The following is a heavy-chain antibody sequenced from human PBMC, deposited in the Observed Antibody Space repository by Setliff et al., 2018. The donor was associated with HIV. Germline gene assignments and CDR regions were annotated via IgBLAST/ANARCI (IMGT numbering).Heavy chain of an antibody. CDR1: GYTFTSYG. Sequence: GASVKVSCKASGYTFTSYGFSWVRQAPGQGLEWMGGITPMFGTAKYAQKFQGRVTITADESTSTVYMEMSSLRSEDTAVYYCAASTEMVTFGYSYYYMDVWGKGTTVTVSS. CDR3: AASTEMVTFGYSYYYMDV. V-gene: IGHV1-69*13. CDR2: ITPMFGTA. D-gene: IGHD3-16*01. J-gene: IGHJ6*03.